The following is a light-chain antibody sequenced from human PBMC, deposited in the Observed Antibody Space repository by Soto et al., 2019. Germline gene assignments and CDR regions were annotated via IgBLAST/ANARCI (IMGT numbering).Light chain of an antibody. CDR3: SSYAGSSNV. V-gene: IGLV1-40*01. Sequence: QSVLTQPPSVSGAPGQRVTISCTGSSSNIGAYYDVHWYQQVPGTAPKLLIFSNTNRPSGVPDRFSGSKSGTSASLAITGLQAEDEADYYCSSYAGSSNVFGTGTKVTVL. J-gene: IGLJ1*01. CDR2: SNT. CDR1: SSNIGAYYD.